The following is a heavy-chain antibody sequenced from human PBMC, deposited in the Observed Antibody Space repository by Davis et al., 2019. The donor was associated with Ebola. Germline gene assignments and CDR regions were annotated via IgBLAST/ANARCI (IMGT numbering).Heavy chain of an antibody. V-gene: IGHV3-53*05. CDR2: IYSGGST. D-gene: IGHD3-10*01. CDR1: GFTVSSNY. CDR3: AREKVGDRGAGWFDP. Sequence: PGGSLRLSCAASGFTVSSNYMSWVRQAPGKGLEWVSVIYSGGSTYYADSVKGRFTISRDNSKNTLYLQMNSLRAEDTAVYYCAREKVGDRGAGWFDPWGQGTLVTVSS. J-gene: IGHJ5*02.